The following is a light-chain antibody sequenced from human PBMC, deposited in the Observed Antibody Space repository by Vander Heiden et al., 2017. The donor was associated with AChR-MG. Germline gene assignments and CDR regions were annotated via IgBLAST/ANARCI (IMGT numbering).Light chain of an antibody. Sequence: QSVLAQPPSVSGAPGQRVPISRAGGSSNIGAVDAVQWYQQRLPGTAPKRLIYGDSNRPSWVPDRFSGSRSGTSASLAITGLQADDEGYYYCQSYDSNLGGSIFGGGTKLTVL. J-gene: IGLJ2*01. CDR3: QSYDSNLGGSI. V-gene: IGLV1-40*01. CDR1: SSNIGAVDA. CDR2: GDS.